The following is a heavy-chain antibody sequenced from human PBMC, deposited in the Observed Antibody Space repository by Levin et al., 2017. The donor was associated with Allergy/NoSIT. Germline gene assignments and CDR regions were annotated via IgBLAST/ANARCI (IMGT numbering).Heavy chain of an antibody. CDR1: GYTFTSYD. V-gene: IGHV1-8*01. D-gene: IGHD3-10*01. CDR2: MNPNSGNT. CDR3: ARGDVLLWFGDRKQDWFDP. Sequence: ASVKVSCKASGYTFTSYDINWVRQATGQGLEWMGWMNPNSGNTGYAQKFQGRVTMTRNTSISTAYMELSSLRSEDTAVYYCARGDVLLWFGDRKQDWFDPWGQGTLVTVSS. J-gene: IGHJ5*02.